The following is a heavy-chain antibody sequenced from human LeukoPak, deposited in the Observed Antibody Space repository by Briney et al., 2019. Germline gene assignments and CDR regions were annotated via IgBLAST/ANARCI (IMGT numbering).Heavy chain of an antibody. J-gene: IGHJ4*02. V-gene: IGHV5-10-1*01. Sequence: GESLKISCQTSGYTFTNSWITWVRQMPGKGLEWMGRIDPSDSYTNYRPSFEGHVTFSTDKSTATAYLQWSSLEASDTAIYYCARLSTPFCGGGTSPPPLFDSGGRGTLAPVPS. CDR1: GYTFTNSW. D-gene: IGHD2-21*01. CDR3: ARLSTPFCGGGTSPPPLFDS. CDR2: IDPSDSYT.